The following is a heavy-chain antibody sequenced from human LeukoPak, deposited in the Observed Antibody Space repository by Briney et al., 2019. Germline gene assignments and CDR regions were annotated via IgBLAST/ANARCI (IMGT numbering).Heavy chain of an antibody. CDR3: ARVGGYSGSLNFDY. CDR1: GGSISSSSYY. D-gene: IGHD1-26*01. J-gene: IGHJ4*02. V-gene: IGHV4-39*07. Sequence: SETLSLTCTVSGGSISSSSYYWGWIRQPPGKGLEWIGSIYYSGSTNYNPSLKSRVTISVETSKNEFSLKLSSVTAADTAVYYCARVGGYSGSLNFDYWGQGTLVTVSS. CDR2: IYYSGST.